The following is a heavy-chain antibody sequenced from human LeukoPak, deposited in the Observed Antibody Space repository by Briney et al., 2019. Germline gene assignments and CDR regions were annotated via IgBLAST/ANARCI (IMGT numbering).Heavy chain of an antibody. J-gene: IGHJ4*02. V-gene: IGHV3-7*01. CDR3: ASEGGGGGYYSDSYGHPHFDC. D-gene: IGHD3-22*01. CDR1: GFTFSNYW. CDR2: MKPDGSEE. Sequence: PGGSLRLSCAASGFTFSNYWMTWVRQAPGKGLEWVANMKPDGSEEYYVDSVRGRFTVSRDNARNSLYLQMDSLRAEDTAVYYCASEGGGGGYYSDSYGHPHFDCWGPGTLVTVSS.